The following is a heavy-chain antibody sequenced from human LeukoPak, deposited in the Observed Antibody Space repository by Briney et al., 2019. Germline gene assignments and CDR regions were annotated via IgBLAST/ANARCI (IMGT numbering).Heavy chain of an antibody. CDR1: GFTFSSYS. D-gene: IGHD6-19*01. V-gene: IGHV3-21*01. Sequence: PGGSLRLSCAASGFTFSSYSMNWVRQAPGKGLEWVSSISSSSSYIYYADSVKGRFTISRDNAKNSLYLQMNSLRAEDTAVYYCALGYSSGWFAIDYWGQGTLVTVSS. J-gene: IGHJ4*02. CDR2: ISSSSSYI. CDR3: ALGYSSGWFAIDY.